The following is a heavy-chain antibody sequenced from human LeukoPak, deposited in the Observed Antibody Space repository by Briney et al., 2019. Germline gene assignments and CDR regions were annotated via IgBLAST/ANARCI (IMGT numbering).Heavy chain of an antibody. Sequence: PGESLKISCKGSGSSFTSYWIGWVRQLPGKGLEWMGIIYPGDPDTRYSPSFQGQVTISADKSISTAYLQWSSLKASDTAMYYCCTIFGVVIGDAFDIWGQGTMVTVSS. V-gene: IGHV5-51*01. CDR3: CTIFGVVIGDAFDI. CDR1: GSSFTSYW. CDR2: IYPGDPDT. J-gene: IGHJ3*02. D-gene: IGHD3-3*01.